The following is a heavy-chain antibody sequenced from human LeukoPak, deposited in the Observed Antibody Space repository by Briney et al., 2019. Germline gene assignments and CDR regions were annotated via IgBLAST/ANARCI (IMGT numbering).Heavy chain of an antibody. Sequence: GGSLRLSCAASGFTFSSYWMSWVRQAPGKGLEWVSAISGSGGSTYYAGSVKGRFTISRDNSKNTLYLQMNSLRAEDTAVYYCAKDTLSSRPNWFDPWGQGTLVTVSS. J-gene: IGHJ5*02. CDR3: AKDTLSSRPNWFDP. CDR2: ISGSGGST. CDR1: GFTFSSYW. V-gene: IGHV3-23*01. D-gene: IGHD6-13*01.